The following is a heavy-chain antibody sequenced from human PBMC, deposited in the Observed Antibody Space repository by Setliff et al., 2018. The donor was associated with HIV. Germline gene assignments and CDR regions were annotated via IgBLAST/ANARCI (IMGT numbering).Heavy chain of an antibody. V-gene: IGHV4-4*02. Sequence: PSETLSLTCTVSGGSISSSNWWSWVRQPPGKGLEWIGEIYHSGTTNYNPSLKSRVTMSIDTSKSQFSLKLSSVTAADTAVYYCVRGGTMTLVAYYKAYYAMDVWGQGTTVTVSS. D-gene: IGHD3-22*01. CDR3: VRGGTMTLVAYYKAYYAMDV. CDR2: IYHSGTT. J-gene: IGHJ6*02. CDR1: GGSISSSNW.